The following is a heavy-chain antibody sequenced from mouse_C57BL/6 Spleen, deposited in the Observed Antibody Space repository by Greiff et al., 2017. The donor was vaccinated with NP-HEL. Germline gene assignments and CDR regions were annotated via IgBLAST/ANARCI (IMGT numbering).Heavy chain of an antibody. V-gene: IGHV5-4*01. CDR2: ISDGGSYT. Sequence: EVKVEESGGGLVKPGGSLKLSCAASGFTFSSYAMSWVRQTPEKRLEWVATISDGGSYTYYPDNVKGRFTISRDNAKNNLYLQMSHLKSEDTAMYYCARDSPPYYFDYWGQGTTLTVSS. J-gene: IGHJ2*01. CDR1: GFTFSSYA. CDR3: ARDSPPYYFDY.